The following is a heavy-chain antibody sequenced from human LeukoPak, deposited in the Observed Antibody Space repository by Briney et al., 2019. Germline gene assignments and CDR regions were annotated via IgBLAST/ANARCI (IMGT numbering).Heavy chain of an antibody. CDR2: LKAANGNS. CDR1: GYTFTSYA. CDR3: ARDGKHIAVPGVRYPMDV. J-gene: IGHJ6*02. V-gene: IGHV1-3*01. D-gene: IGHD6-19*01. Sequence: ASVKVSCKASGYTFTSYAMHWVRQAPGQRLKRMGRLKAANGNSQSSQKFQDRVTITSDTSANTAYMELSSLRSEDTAVYYCARDGKHIAVPGVRYPMDVWGQGTTVTVS.